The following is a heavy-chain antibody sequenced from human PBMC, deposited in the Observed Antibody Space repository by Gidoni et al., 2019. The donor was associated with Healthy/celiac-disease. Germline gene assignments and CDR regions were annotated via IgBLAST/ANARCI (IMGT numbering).Heavy chain of an antibody. D-gene: IGHD6-19*01. Sequence: QVQLVQSGAEVKKPGASVKVSCQASGYTFTSYGISWVRQAPGQGLEWMGWISAYNGNTNYAQKLQGRVTMTTDTSTSTAYMELRSLRSDDTAVYYCARDRGIAVAGMGEAVVYWGQGTLVTVSS. V-gene: IGHV1-18*01. J-gene: IGHJ4*02. CDR1: GYTFTSYG. CDR3: ARDRGIAVAGMGEAVVY. CDR2: ISAYNGNT.